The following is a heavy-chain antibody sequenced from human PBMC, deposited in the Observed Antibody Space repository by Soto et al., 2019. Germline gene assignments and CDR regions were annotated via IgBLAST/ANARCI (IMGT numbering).Heavy chain of an antibody. V-gene: IGHV3-23*01. CDR1: GFTFSTYV. J-gene: IGHJ4*02. Sequence: GGSLRLSCAASGFTFSTYVMNWVRQAPGKXLEWVSGVSNNGASTYYADSVQGRFSISRDNSKNTLYLQMNSLRAEDTAVYFCARAPRGLNYYGSGSHYPYFDYWGQGALVTVSS. CDR2: VSNNGAST. CDR3: ARAPRGLNYYGSGSHYPYFDY. D-gene: IGHD3-10*01.